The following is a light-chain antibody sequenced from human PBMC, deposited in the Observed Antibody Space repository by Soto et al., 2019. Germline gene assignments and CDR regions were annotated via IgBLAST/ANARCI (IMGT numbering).Light chain of an antibody. CDR3: QQHGQWPIT. CDR1: QSVNSN. J-gene: IGKJ5*01. CDR2: GIS. V-gene: IGKV3D-15*01. Sequence: EIVMTQSPATLSVSPWERATLSCRAGQSVNSNYLAWYQQKPGQAPRLLIYGISKRATDIPDRFSGSGSGTEFTLTISSLQPEDFATYYCQQHGQWPITFGQGTRLEIK.